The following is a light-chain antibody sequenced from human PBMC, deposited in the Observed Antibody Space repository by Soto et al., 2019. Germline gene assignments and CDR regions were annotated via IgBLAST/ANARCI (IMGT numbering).Light chain of an antibody. V-gene: IGLV7-46*01. CDR3: LLSYSGSKV. J-gene: IGLJ3*02. CDR2: DTN. CDR1: TGAVTSGHY. Sequence: QGVVTQEPSLTVSPGGTATLTCGSSTGAVTSGHYPDWFQQKPGQAPRTLIYDTNNKHSWTPARFSGSLLGGQAALTLSGAQPEDEAEYYCLLSYSGSKVLGGGTKVTVL.